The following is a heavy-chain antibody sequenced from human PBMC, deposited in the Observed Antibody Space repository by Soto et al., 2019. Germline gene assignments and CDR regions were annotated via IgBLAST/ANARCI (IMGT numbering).Heavy chain of an antibody. D-gene: IGHD2-8*01. Sequence: GGSLRLSCAASGFPFSSYGMHWTRQAPGKGLEWVAVIWYDGSNKYYADSVKGRFTISRDNSKNTLYLQMNSLRAEDTAVYYCARPVGYCTNGVCYTEALDAFDIWGQGTMVTVSS. CDR2: IWYDGSNK. V-gene: IGHV3-33*01. CDR3: ARPVGYCTNGVCYTEALDAFDI. J-gene: IGHJ3*02. CDR1: GFPFSSYG.